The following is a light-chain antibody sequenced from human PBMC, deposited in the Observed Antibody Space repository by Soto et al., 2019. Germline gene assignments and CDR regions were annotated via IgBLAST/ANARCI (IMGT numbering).Light chain of an antibody. CDR2: GAS. J-gene: IGKJ1*01. CDR1: QSVSSN. V-gene: IGKV3-15*01. Sequence: ELLMTQYPATLPVSPGERATLSCRASQSVSSNLAWYQQKPGQAPRLLIYGASTRATGIPARFSGSGSGTEFTLTISSLQSEDFAVYYCQQYNNWPRTFGQGTKVDI. CDR3: QQYNNWPRT.